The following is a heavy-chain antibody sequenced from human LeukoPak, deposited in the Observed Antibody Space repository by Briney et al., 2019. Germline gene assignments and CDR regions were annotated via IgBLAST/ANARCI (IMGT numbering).Heavy chain of an antibody. Sequence: GGSLRLSCAASGFTFSSYGMHWVRQAPGKGLEWVAVISYDGSNKYYADSVKGRFTISRDNSKNTLYLQMNSLRAEDTAVYYCARPGVRGTYYYGMDVWGQGTTVTVSS. D-gene: IGHD3-16*01. J-gene: IGHJ6*02. CDR1: GFTFSSYG. CDR3: ARPGVRGTYYYGMDV. CDR2: ISYDGSNK. V-gene: IGHV3-30*03.